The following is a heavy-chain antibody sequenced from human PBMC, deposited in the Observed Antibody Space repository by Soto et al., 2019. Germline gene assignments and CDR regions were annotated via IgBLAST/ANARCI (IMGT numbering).Heavy chain of an antibody. CDR3: AKDYVGDYYDFWSGYYTAPDY. V-gene: IGHV3-30*18. J-gene: IGHJ4*02. CDR1: GFTFSSYG. Sequence: QVQLVESGGGVVQPGRSLRLSCAASGFTFSSYGMHWVRQAPGKGLEWVAVISYDGSNKYYADSVKGRFTISRDNSKNTLYLQMNSLRAEDTAVYYCAKDYVGDYYDFWSGYYTAPDYWGQGTLVTVSS. CDR2: ISYDGSNK. D-gene: IGHD3-3*01.